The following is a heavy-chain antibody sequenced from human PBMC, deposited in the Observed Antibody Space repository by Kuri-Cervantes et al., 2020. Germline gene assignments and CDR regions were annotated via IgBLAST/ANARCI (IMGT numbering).Heavy chain of an antibody. D-gene: IGHD1-26*01. CDR3: ARDPSRVGATKGNWFDP. V-gene: IGHV1-46*01. Sequence: ASVKVSCKASGYTFTSYYMHWVRQAPGQGLEWMGIINPSGGSTSYAQKFQGRVTMTRDTSTSTVYMELSSLRSEDTAVYYCARDPSRVGATKGNWFDPWGQGTLVTVSS. CDR1: GYTFTSYY. J-gene: IGHJ5*02. CDR2: INPSGGST.